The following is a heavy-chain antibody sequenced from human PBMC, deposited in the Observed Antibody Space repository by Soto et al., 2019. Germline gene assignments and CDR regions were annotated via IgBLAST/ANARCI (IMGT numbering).Heavy chain of an antibody. J-gene: IGHJ4*02. V-gene: IGHV3-9*01. D-gene: IGHD6-19*01. CDR2: ISWNSGSI. CDR1: WVTFDDYA. CDR3: AKGSIREWLVPPFDY. Sequence: LXLSGAASWVTFDDYAMHWGLQAPGKGLEWVSGISWNSGSIGYADSVKGRFTISRDNAKNSLYLQMNSLRAEDTALYYCAKGSIREWLVPPFDYWGQGTLVTVSS.